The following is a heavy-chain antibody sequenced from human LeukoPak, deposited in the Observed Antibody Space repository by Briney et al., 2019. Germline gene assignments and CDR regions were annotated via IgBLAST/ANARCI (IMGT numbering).Heavy chain of an antibody. D-gene: IGHD6-19*01. V-gene: IGHV3-33*01. CDR2: IWYDGTNK. Sequence: PGRSLRLSCAASGFTFSTYGMHWVRQAPGKGLEGVAVIWYDGTNKYYADSVKGRFTISRDNSKNTLYLQMNSLRVEDTAVYYCARDSSGWSFDYWGQGTLVSVSS. CDR3: ARDSSGWSFDY. CDR1: GFTFSTYG. J-gene: IGHJ4*02.